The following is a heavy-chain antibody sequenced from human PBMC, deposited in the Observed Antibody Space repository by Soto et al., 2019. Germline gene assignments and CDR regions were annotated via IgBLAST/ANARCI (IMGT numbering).Heavy chain of an antibody. CDR1: GFTFSSYG. J-gene: IGHJ4*02. CDR2: IWYDGSNK. V-gene: IGHV3-33*01. Sequence: GGSLRLSCAASGFTFSSYGMHWVRQAPGKGLEWVAVIWYDGSNKYYADSVKDRFTISRDNSKNTLYLQMNSLRAEDTAVYYCARDGASGYSYGTDFDYWGQGTLVTVSS. CDR3: ARDGASGYSYGTDFDY. D-gene: IGHD5-18*01.